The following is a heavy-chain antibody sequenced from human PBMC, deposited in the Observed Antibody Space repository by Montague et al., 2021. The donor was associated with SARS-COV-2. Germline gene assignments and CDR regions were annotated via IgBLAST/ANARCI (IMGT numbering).Heavy chain of an antibody. V-gene: IGHV3-48*03. Sequence: SLRLSCAASGFNFGVYEMNWVRQTPGKGLEWVSYINGGSSVMYYADSVMGRFTISRDNAESSLYLQMSSLRAEDTAVYYCAPAVPVADDSWGQGTLVTVSS. CDR1: GFNFGVYE. CDR3: APAVPVADDS. CDR2: INGGSSVM. D-gene: IGHD2-2*01. J-gene: IGHJ5*02.